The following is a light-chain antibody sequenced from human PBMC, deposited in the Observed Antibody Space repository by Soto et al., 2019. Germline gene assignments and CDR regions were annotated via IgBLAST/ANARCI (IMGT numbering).Light chain of an antibody. CDR1: SSDVGAYKY. CDR2: EVH. J-gene: IGLJ3*02. Sequence: QSALTQPASVSGSPGQSITISCTGTSSDVGAYKYVSWYQQHPGKAPKLIIFEVHNRPSGISNRFSGSKSGNTASLTISGLQPEDEGDYYCCSKTSTNTLVFGGGTKLTVL. V-gene: IGLV2-14*01. CDR3: CSKTSTNTLV.